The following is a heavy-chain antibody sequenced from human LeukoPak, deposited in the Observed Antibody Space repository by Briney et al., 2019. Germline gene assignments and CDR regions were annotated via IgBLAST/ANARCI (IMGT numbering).Heavy chain of an antibody. CDR2: INPYSGGT. D-gene: IGHD3-22*01. Sequence: GASVKVSCKASVYTFTNYGITWVRQAPGQGLEWMGWINPYSGGTNYAQKFQGRVTMTRDTSISTAYMELSRLRSDDTAVYYCASNYYDNSGPGGVDYWGQGTLVTVSS. CDR3: ASNYYDNSGPGGVDY. V-gene: IGHV1-2*02. J-gene: IGHJ4*02. CDR1: VYTFTNYG.